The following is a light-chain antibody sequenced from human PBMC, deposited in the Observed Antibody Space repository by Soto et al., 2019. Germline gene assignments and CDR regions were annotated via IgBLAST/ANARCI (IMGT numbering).Light chain of an antibody. Sequence: DIVMTQSPLSLPVTPGEPASISCRSSQSLLHSNGYNYLDWYLQKPGQSPQLLIYLGSNRASGVHDRFSVSGSGTDFTLKISRVDAEDVGVYYCMQALQPEVTFGPGTKVDIK. CDR3: MQALQPEVT. CDR1: QSLLHSNGYNY. J-gene: IGKJ3*01. CDR2: LGS. V-gene: IGKV2-28*01.